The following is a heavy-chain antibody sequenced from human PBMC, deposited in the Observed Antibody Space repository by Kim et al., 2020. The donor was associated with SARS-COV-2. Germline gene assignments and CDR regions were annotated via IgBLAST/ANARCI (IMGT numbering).Heavy chain of an antibody. J-gene: IGHJ4*02. D-gene: IGHD3-10*01. V-gene: IGHV3-53*04. CDR2: IYSGGST. CDR1: GFTVSSNY. CDR3: ATGGTMVRGVGLDY. Sequence: GGSLRLSCAASGFTVSSNYMSWVRQAPGKGLEWVSVIYSGGSTYYADSVKGRFTISRHNSKNTLYLQMNSLRAEDTAVYYCATGGTMVRGVGLDYWGQGTLVTVSS.